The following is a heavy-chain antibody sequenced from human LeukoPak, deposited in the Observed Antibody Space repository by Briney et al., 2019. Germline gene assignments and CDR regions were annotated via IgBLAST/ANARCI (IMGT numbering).Heavy chain of an antibody. Sequence: ALGLSFAASGFTLFYYAMHWVRDNPGEGPGWGSGICWNSGSIGYADSVKGRFTISRDNAKNTLYLQTNSLRAEDTAVYYCAREGRGRYFDFYYMDVWGKGTTVTVSS. D-gene: IGHD3-9*01. V-gene: IGHV3-9*01. CDR2: ICWNSGSI. J-gene: IGHJ6*03. CDR3: AREGRGRYFDFYYMDV. CDR1: GFTLFYYA.